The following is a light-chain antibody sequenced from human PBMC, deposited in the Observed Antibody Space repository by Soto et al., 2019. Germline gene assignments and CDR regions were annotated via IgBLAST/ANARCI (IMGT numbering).Light chain of an antibody. CDR2: SNN. CDR1: SSNIGSNT. V-gene: IGLV1-44*01. Sequence: QSVLTQPPSASGTPGQRVTISCSGSSSNIGSNTVNWYQQLPGTAPKLLIYSNNQRPSGVPDRFSGSKSGTSASLAISGFQSEDEADYYCAAWDESLNGLYVFGTGTKVTVL. J-gene: IGLJ1*01. CDR3: AAWDESLNGLYV.